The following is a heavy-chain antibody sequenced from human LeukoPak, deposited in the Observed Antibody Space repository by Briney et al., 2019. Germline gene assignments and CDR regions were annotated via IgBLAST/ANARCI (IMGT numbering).Heavy chain of an antibody. CDR2: VSGSGSST. J-gene: IGHJ4*02. Sequence: GGSLRLSCAASGFTFSGYAMTWVRQAPGKGLEWVSAVSGSGSSTYYADSVKGRFTISRDNSKNTLYLQMNSLRAEDTAVYYCAKGGGYDFWSGGFDYWGQGTLGTVSS. V-gene: IGHV3-23*01. CDR1: GFTFSGYA. D-gene: IGHD3-3*01. CDR3: AKGGGYDFWSGGFDY.